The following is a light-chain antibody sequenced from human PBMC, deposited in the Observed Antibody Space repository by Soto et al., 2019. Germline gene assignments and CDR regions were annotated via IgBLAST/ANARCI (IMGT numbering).Light chain of an antibody. CDR3: QQYDNWPT. J-gene: IGKJ3*01. CDR2: GAS. Sequence: EIVLTQSPATLPVSPGERATLSCRASQSVSANLAWYQQKPGQPPRLLIYGASTMATGVPARVSGSGSGTEFPLTISGLQSEDFAVYYGQQYDNWPTFGPGTKVDLK. CDR1: QSVSAN. V-gene: IGKV3-15*01.